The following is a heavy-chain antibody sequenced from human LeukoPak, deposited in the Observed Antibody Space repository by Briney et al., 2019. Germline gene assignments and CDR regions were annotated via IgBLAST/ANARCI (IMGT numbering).Heavy chain of an antibody. CDR2: IYYSGST. CDR1: GGSINTFY. J-gene: IGHJ6*03. Sequence: SETLSLTCTVSGGSINTFYWSWIRQPPGKGLEWIGYIYYSGSTNYNPSLKSRVTISVDTSKNQFSLKLSSVTAADTAVYYCARGPRAMDVWGKGTTVTVSS. CDR3: ARGPRAMDV. V-gene: IGHV4-59*01.